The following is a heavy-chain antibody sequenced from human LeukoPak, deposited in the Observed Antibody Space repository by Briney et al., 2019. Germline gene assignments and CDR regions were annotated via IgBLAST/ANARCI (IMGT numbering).Heavy chain of an antibody. D-gene: IGHD6-19*01. CDR1: GGPISSYY. CDR2: IYYSGST. J-gene: IGHJ4*02. V-gene: IGHV4-59*08. Sequence: TSETLSLTCTVSGGPISSYYWSWIRQPPGKGLEWIRYIYYSGSTNYNPSLKSRVTISVDTSKNQFSLKLSSVTAADTAVYYCARQPKPGYSSGWYPLDYWGQGTLVSVSS. CDR3: ARQPKPGYSSGWYPLDY.